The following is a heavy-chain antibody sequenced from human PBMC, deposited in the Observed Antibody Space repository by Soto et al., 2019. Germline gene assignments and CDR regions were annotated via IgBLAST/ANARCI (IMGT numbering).Heavy chain of an antibody. J-gene: IGHJ4*02. CDR1: GFTFSSYA. V-gene: IGHV3-23*01. CDR3: AKDKLTDYYDSSGRGYFDY. CDR2: ISGSGGST. D-gene: IGHD3-22*01. Sequence: VQLLESGGGLVQPGGSLRLSCAASGFTFSSYAMSWVRQAPGKGLEWVSAISGSGGSTYYADSVKGRFTISRDDSSNTLYLQMNSLRAEDTAVYYCAKDKLTDYYDSSGRGYFDYWGQGTLVTVSS.